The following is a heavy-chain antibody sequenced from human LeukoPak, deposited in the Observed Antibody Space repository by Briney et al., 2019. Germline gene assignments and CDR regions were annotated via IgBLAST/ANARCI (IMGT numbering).Heavy chain of an antibody. Sequence: SETLSLTCTVSGGSISSYYWSWIRQPPGKGLDWIGYIYASGSTSYNPSLKSRVTISVDTSKNQFSLKLSSVTAADTAVYYCARGGYDFWSTFYILGYWGQGTLVTVSS. J-gene: IGHJ4*02. V-gene: IGHV4-4*09. CDR3: ARGGYDFWSTFYILGY. D-gene: IGHD3-3*01. CDR1: GGSISSYY. CDR2: IYASGST.